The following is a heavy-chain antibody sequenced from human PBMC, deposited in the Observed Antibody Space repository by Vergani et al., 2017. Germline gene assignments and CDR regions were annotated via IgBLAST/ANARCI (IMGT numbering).Heavy chain of an antibody. Sequence: QVQLQESGPGLVKPSQTLSLTCTVSGGSISSGSYYWSWIRQPAGKGLEWIGRIYTSGSTNYNPSLKSRVTMSVDTSKNQFSLKLSSVTAADTAVYYCARDEGSGFDYYMDVWGKGTTVTVSS. CDR2: IYTSGST. J-gene: IGHJ6*03. CDR1: GGSISSGSYY. V-gene: IGHV4-61*02. CDR3: ARDEGSGFDYYMDV. D-gene: IGHD3-10*01.